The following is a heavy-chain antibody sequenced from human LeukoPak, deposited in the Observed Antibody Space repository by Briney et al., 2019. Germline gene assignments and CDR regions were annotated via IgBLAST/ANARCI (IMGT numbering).Heavy chain of an antibody. CDR3: ARDGENIVVVVAATLNYYFDY. V-gene: IGHV3-30*03. Sequence: GGSLRLSCAASGFTFSNYGMHWVRQAPGKGLEWVSCISYDGSNKFYADSVKGRFTISRDNSKNTLYLEMNSLRAEDTAVYYCARDGENIVVVVAATLNYYFDYWGQGTLVTVFS. CDR2: ISYDGSNK. J-gene: IGHJ4*02. CDR1: GFTFSNYG. D-gene: IGHD2-15*01.